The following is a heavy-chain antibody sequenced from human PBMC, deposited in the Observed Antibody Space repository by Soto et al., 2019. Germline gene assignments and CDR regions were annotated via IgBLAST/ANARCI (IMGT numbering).Heavy chain of an antibody. J-gene: IGHJ4*02. V-gene: IGHV3-30*18. CDR2: ISYDGSNK. D-gene: IGHD4-17*01. CDR1: GFTFSSYG. CDR3: AKEGDYGDYVSFDY. Sequence: QVQLVESGGGVVQPWRSLRLSCAASGFTFSSYGMHWVRQAPGKGLEWVAVISYDGSNKYYADSVKGRFTISRDNSKNTLYLQMNSLRAEDTAVYYCAKEGDYGDYVSFDYWGQGTLVTVSS.